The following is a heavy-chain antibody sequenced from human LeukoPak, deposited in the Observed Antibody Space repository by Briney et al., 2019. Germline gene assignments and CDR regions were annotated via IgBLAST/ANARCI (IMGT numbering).Heavy chain of an antibody. J-gene: IGHJ3*02. CDR2: ISSSGSNI. CDR1: GFTFSDYY. V-gene: IGHV3-11*04. D-gene: IGHD6-13*01. Sequence: GGSLRLSCAASGFTFSDYYMSWVRQAPGKGLEWVAYISSSGSNIYYADSVKGRFTISRDNAKNSLYLQMNSLRAEDTAVYYGHYSSSWYGLYDAFDICGQGTMVTVSS. CDR3: HYSSSWYGLYDAFDI.